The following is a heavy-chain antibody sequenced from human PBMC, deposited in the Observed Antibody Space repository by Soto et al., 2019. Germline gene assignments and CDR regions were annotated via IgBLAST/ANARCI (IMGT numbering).Heavy chain of an antibody. CDR3: AADLPHGGYYGSGSYPRTFDP. CDR1: GFTFTSSA. CDR2: IVVGSGNT. D-gene: IGHD3-10*01. V-gene: IGHV1-58*01. J-gene: IGHJ5*02. Sequence: ASVKVSCKASGFTFTSSAVQWVRQARGQRLEWIGWIVVGSGNTNYAQKFQERVTITRDMSTSTAYMELSSLRSEDTAVYYCAADLPHGGYYGSGSYPRTFDPWGQGILVTVSS.